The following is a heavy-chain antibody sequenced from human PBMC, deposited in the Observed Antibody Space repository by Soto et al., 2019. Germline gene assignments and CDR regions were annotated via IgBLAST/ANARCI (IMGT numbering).Heavy chain of an antibody. CDR2: IIPIFGTA. D-gene: IGHD6-13*01. CDR1: GGTLSSYA. Sequence: GASVKVSCKASGGTLSSYAISWVRQAPGQGLEWMGGIIPIFGTANYAQKFQGRVTITADESTSTAYMELSSLRSEDTAVYYCARAGIAAAAYYYGMDVWGQGTTVTVSS. J-gene: IGHJ6*02. CDR3: ARAGIAAAAYYYGMDV. V-gene: IGHV1-69*13.